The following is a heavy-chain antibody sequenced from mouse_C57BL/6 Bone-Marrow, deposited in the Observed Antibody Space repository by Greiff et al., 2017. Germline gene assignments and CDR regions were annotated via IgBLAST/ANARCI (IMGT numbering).Heavy chain of an antibody. V-gene: IGHV1-55*01. CDR3: ARCAYDMFAY. Sequence: QVQLQQPGAELVKPGASVKLSCKASGYTFTSYWITWVKQRPGQGLEWLGAISPGSGSTHYNENFKSKATLPVDTSSSTAYLQLSSLTSEDSAVYYCARCAYDMFAYWGQGTLVTVSA. CDR1: GYTFTSYW. CDR2: ISPGSGST. D-gene: IGHD2-12*01. J-gene: IGHJ3*01.